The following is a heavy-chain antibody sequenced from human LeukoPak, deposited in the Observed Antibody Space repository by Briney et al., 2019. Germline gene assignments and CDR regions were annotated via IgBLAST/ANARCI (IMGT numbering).Heavy chain of an antibody. J-gene: IGHJ4*02. CDR3: ARHPTYYYDSSFDY. V-gene: IGHV5-51*01. CDR1: GYSFTSSW. CDR2: VYPGDSDT. Sequence: GESLKISCKGSGYSFTSSWIGWVRQMPGKGREWMGIVYPGDSDTKYSPSFQGQVTISADKSISTAYLQWSSLKASDTAMYYRARHPTYYYDSSFDYWGQGTLLTVSS. D-gene: IGHD3-22*01.